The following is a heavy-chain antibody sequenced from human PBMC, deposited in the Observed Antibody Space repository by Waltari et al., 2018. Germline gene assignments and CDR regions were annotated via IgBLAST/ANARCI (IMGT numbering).Heavy chain of an antibody. V-gene: IGHV4-34*01. CDR2: INQSGDT. CDR3: ARRSPISVIVPDEGPFDL. D-gene: IGHD3-22*01. CDR1: GGSFSGYY. J-gene: IGHJ3*01. Sequence: QVNLQQWGAGLLKPSETLSLTCAVSGGSFSGYYWSWIRQSPGRGREWVGEINQSGDTNYNLSRKSRVTTSLDTSTNTFSLKVKLVTAADTAMYCCARRSPISVIVPDEGPFDLWGLGTMVTVSS.